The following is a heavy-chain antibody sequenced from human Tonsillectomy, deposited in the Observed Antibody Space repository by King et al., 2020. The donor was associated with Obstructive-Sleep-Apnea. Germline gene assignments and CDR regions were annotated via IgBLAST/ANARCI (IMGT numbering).Heavy chain of an antibody. J-gene: IGHJ6*02. V-gene: IGHV3-21*01. CDR3: AEEYYDFWSASVTYYYYGMDV. D-gene: IGHD3-3*01. Sequence: VQLVESGGGLVKPGGSLRLSFAASGFTFSSYSMNCVRQAPGKGLEWVASISSSSSYIYYADSVKGRFTISSDNAKNSLYLQMNVLGAEDTAVYYCAEEYYDFWSASVTYYYYGMDVWGQGTTVTVSS. CDR2: ISSSSSYI. CDR1: GFTFSSYS.